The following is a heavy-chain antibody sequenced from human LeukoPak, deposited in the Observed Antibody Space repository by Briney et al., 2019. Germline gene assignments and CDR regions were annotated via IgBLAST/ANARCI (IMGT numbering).Heavy chain of an antibody. D-gene: IGHD3-22*01. Sequence: GESLKISCKGSGYSFTSYWIGWVRQMPGKGLEWMGIIYPGDSDTRYSPSFQGQVTISADKSISTAYLQWSSLKASDTAMYYCARLPHYYDSSGYLGNWFDPWGQGTLVTVSS. CDR1: GYSFTSYW. CDR2: IYPGDSDT. J-gene: IGHJ5*02. CDR3: ARLPHYYDSSGYLGNWFDP. V-gene: IGHV5-51*01.